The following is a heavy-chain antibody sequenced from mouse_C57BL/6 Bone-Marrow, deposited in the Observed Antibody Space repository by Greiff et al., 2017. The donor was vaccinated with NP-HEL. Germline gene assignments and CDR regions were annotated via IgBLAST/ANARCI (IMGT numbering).Heavy chain of an antibody. CDR1: GYTFTDYN. J-gene: IGHJ2*01. CDR3: ARSGFGY. CDR2: INPNNGGT. D-gene: IGHD3-1*01. Sequence: EVHLVESGPELVKPGASVKIPCKASGYTFTDYNMDWVKQSHGKSLEWIGDINPNNGGTIYNQKFKGKDTLTVDKSSSTAYMERRSLTSEDTAVYYCARSGFGYWGQGTTLTVSS. V-gene: IGHV1-18*01.